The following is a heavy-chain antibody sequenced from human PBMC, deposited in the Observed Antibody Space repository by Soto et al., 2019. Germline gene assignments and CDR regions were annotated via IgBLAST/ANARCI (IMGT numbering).Heavy chain of an antibody. Sequence: VGSLRLSCAASGFTFDDYTMHWVRQAPGKGLEWVSLISWDGGSTYYADSVKGRFTISRDNSKNSLYLQMNSLRTEDTALYYCAKGSIVVITQGDYYGMDVWGQGTTVTVSS. CDR3: AKGSIVVITQGDYYGMDV. D-gene: IGHD3-22*01. J-gene: IGHJ6*02. CDR1: GFTFDDYT. V-gene: IGHV3-43*01. CDR2: ISWDGGST.